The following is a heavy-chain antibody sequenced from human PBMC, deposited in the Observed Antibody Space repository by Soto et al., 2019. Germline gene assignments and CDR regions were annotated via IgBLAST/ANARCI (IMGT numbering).Heavy chain of an antibody. CDR1: GYTFTGYY. V-gene: IGHV1-2*02. Sequence: ASVKVSCKASGYTFTGYYMHWVRQAPGQGLEWMGWINPNSGGTNYAQKFQGRVTMTRDTSISTACMELSRLRSDDTAVYYCARDLERSSSWYWTLDIWGQGTMVTVSS. CDR3: ARDLERSSSWYWTLDI. D-gene: IGHD6-13*01. J-gene: IGHJ3*02. CDR2: INPNSGGT.